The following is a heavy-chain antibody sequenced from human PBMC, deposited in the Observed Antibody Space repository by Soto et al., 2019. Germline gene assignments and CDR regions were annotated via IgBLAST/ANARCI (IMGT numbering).Heavy chain of an antibody. CDR1: GVTFSSYS. CDR2: ISSSSSYI. V-gene: IGHV3-21*01. CDR3: ARRGGDPAYYFDY. J-gene: IGHJ4*02. D-gene: IGHD2-21*02. Sequence: GGSLRLSCAASGVTFSSYSMNWVRQAPGKGLEWVSSISSSSSYIYYADSVKGRFTISRDNAKNSLYLQMNSLRAEDTAVYYCARRGGDPAYYFDYWGQGTLVTVSS.